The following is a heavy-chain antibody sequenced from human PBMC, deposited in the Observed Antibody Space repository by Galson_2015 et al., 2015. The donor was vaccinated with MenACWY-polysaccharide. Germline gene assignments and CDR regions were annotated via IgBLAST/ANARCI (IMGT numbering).Heavy chain of an antibody. CDR2: ISYDATNK. CDR1: GFTFSSYA. Sequence: SLRLSCAASGFTFSSYAMHWVRQAPGEGLEWVTIISYDATNKYYADSVKGLFAISRDNSKNTLYLQMNSLRAEDTAVYYCAREYCSRTSCQLIDCWGQGTLVTASS. J-gene: IGHJ4*02. V-gene: IGHV3-30*09. CDR3: AREYCSRTSCQLIDC. D-gene: IGHD2-2*01.